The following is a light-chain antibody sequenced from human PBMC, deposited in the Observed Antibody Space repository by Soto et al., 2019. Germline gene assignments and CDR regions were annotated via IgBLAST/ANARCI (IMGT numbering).Light chain of an antibody. CDR2: AAS. CDR1: QTIARY. V-gene: IGKV1-39*01. Sequence: DIQMTQSPSPLSASVGDRITITCRASQTIARYLNWFQQKSGQPPKLLVYAASTLRHGVPSRFSASGSGSYFTLTINSLQPEDLATYYCQQSYNAQFNFGPGTKVDIQ. J-gene: IGKJ3*01. CDR3: QQSYNAQFN.